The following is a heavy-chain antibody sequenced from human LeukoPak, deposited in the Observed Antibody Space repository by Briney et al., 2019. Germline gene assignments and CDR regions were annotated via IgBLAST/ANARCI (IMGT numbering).Heavy chain of an antibody. J-gene: IGHJ6*03. D-gene: IGHD6-6*01. CDR2: IYYSGST. V-gene: IGHV4-30-4*02. Sequence: SETLSLTCTVSGGSISSGDYYWSWIRQPPGKGLEWIGYIYYSGSTYYNPSLKSRVTISVDTSKNQFSLKLSSVTAADTAVYYCARAPRNIAARLYYYYMDVWGKGTTVTVSS. CDR1: GGSISSGDYY. CDR3: ARAPRNIAARLYYYYMDV.